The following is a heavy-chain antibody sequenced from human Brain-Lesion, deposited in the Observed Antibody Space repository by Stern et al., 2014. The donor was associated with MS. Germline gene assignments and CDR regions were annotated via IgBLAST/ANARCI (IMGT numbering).Heavy chain of an antibody. D-gene: IGHD2-2*01. CDR2: IHAHTGGN. CDR1: GNTVSDHY. CDR3: ARGPRLVVVPADFVGGGTLDYFYYAMDV. Sequence: VQLVESGAEVKKPAASVTVSCEASGNTVSDHYIHWVSQAPGQGLQWLGWIHAHTGGNYYAPTLKGRVTISMATSNNTVYLEISRLRSDDTAVYYCARGPRLVVVPADFVGGGTLDYFYYAMDVWGQGTTVTVSS. V-gene: IGHV1-2*02. J-gene: IGHJ6*02.